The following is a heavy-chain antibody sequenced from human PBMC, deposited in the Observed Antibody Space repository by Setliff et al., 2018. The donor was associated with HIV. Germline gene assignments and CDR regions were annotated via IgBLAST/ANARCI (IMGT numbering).Heavy chain of an antibody. CDR3: ARDRGYCSGGSCLSAEYFQH. Sequence: GGSLRLSCAASGFTLSNYAMSWVRQAPGKGLEWVSGISGSGGYSYYADSVQGRFTISSDNSKNMLYLQMNSLRAEDTAVYYCARDRGYCSGGSCLSAEYFQHWGQGTLVTVSS. CDR1: GFTLSNYA. V-gene: IGHV3-23*01. CDR2: ISGSGGYS. D-gene: IGHD2-15*01. J-gene: IGHJ1*01.